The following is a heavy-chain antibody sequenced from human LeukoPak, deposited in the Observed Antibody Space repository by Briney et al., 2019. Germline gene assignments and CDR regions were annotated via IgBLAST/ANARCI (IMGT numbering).Heavy chain of an antibody. D-gene: IGHD6-19*01. CDR3: AKVGAIYSSGWTDYFDY. CDR1: GFTFSSYA. V-gene: IGHV3-23*01. CDR2: ISGSGGST. Sequence: GGSLRLSCAASGFTFSSYAMSWVRQAPGKGLEWVSVISGSGGSTYYADSVKGRFTISRDNSKNTLYLQMNSLRAEDTAVYYCAKVGAIYSSGWTDYFDYWGQGTLVTVSS. J-gene: IGHJ4*02.